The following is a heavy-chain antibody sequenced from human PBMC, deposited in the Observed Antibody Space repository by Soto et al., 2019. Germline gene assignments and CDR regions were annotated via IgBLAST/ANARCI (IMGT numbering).Heavy chain of an antibody. D-gene: IGHD3-16*01. J-gene: IGHJ5*02. CDR3: ARGQDGITRGLRNWFDP. CDR1: GGSFSGYY. V-gene: IGHV4-34*01. CDR2: INHSGST. Sequence: QVQLQQWGAGLLKPSETLSLTCAVYGGSFSGYYWSWIRQPPGKGLEWIGEINHSGSTNYNPSLKIRVTISVDTSNNQFSLKLSSVTAADTAVYYCARGQDGITRGLRNWFDPWGQGTLVTVSS.